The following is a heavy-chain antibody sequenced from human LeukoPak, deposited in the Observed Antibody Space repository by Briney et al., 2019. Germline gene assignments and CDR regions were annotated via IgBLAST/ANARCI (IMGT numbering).Heavy chain of an antibody. V-gene: IGHV1-69*06. CDR3: AINVVLLWFGELLPGAFDI. CDR2: IIPIFGTA. D-gene: IGHD3-10*01. J-gene: IGHJ3*02. CDR1: GGTFSSYA. Sequence: GASVKVSCKASGGTFSSYAISWVRQAPGQGLEWMGGIIPIFGTANYAQKFQGRVTITADKSTSTAYMELSSLRSEDTAVYYCAINVVLLWFGELLPGAFDIWGQGTMVTVSS.